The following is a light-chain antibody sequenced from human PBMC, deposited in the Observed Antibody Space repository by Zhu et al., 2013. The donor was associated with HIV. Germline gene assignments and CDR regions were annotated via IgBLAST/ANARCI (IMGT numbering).Light chain of an antibody. V-gene: IGLV1-40*01. CDR3: SSYAGSSVV. J-gene: IGLJ2*01. CDR1: SSNIGAGYD. Sequence: QRVTISCTGSSSNIGAGYDVHWYQQLPGTAPKLLIYGNTNRPSGVPDRFSGSKSGYTASLTVSGLQVEDEADYYCSSYAGSSVVFGEGTKLTVL. CDR2: GNT.